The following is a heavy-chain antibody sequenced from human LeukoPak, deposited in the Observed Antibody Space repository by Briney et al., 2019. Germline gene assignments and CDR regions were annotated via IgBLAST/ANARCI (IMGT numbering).Heavy chain of an antibody. CDR2: IYYSGST. Sequence: SETLSLTCTVSGGSISSYYWSWIRQPPGKGLEWIGYIYYSGSTNYNPSLKSRVTISVDTSKDQFSLKLSSVTAADTAVYYCARDIPGRIAAAGPYYYYGMDVWGQGTLVTVSS. J-gene: IGHJ6*02. D-gene: IGHD6-13*01. CDR1: GGSISSYY. V-gene: IGHV4-59*01. CDR3: ARDIPGRIAAAGPYYYYGMDV.